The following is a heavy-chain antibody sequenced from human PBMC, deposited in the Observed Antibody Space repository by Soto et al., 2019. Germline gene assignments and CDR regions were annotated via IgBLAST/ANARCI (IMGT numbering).Heavy chain of an antibody. D-gene: IGHD4-4*01. CDR2: IKQDGSEK. Sequence: GGSLRLSCAASGFTFSSYWMSWVRQAPGKGLEWVANIKQDGSEKYYVDSVKGRFTISRDNAKNSLYLQMNSLRAEDTAVYYCARDPGNPGYYYYGMDVWGQGTTVTVSS. CDR1: GFTFSSYW. J-gene: IGHJ6*02. V-gene: IGHV3-7*03. CDR3: ARDPGNPGYYYYGMDV.